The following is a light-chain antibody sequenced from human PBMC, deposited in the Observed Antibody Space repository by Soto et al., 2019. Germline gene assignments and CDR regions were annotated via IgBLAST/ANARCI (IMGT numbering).Light chain of an antibody. Sequence: DIQMTQSPSTLSASVGDRVTITCRASQNINTWLAWYQQKPGRAPKLLIYKASSLESGVPSRFSGSGSGTEFTLTISSLQPDDFATYYCQQYTSYSMYTFGQGTKLEIK. J-gene: IGKJ2*01. CDR1: QNINTW. V-gene: IGKV1-5*03. CDR2: KAS. CDR3: QQYTSYSMYT.